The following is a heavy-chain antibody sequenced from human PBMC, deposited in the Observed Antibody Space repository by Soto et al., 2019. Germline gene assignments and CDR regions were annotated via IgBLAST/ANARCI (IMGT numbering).Heavy chain of an antibody. V-gene: IGHV4-31*03. CDR3: ARLQSPWGDFGVVRLVGNLYYFDY. Sequence: SETLSLTCTVSGGSISSGGYYWSWIRQHPGKGLEWIGYIYYSGSTYYNPSLKSRVTISVDTSKNQFSLKLSSVTAADTTVYYCARLQSPWGDFGVVRLVGNLYYFDYWGQGTLVTVSS. CDR1: GGSISSGGYY. CDR2: IYYSGST. J-gene: IGHJ4*02. D-gene: IGHD3-3*01.